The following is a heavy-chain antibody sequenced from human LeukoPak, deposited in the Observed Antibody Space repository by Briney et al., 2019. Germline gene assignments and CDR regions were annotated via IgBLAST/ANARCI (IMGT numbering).Heavy chain of an antibody. D-gene: IGHD5-12*01. J-gene: IGHJ4*02. CDR1: GGSISSYY. CDR2: IYYSGST. V-gene: IGHV4-59*01. Sequence: SETLSLTCTVSGGSISSYYWSWIRQPPGKGLEWIGYIYYSGSTNYNPSLKSRVTISVDTPKNQFSLKLSSVTAADTAVYYCARSGYDRFYYFDYWGQGTLVTVSS. CDR3: ARSGYDRFYYFDY.